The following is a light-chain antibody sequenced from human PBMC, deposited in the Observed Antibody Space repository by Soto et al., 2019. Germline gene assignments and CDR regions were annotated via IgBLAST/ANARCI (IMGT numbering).Light chain of an antibody. Sequence: QSALTQPASVSGSPGQSITISCTGTGSDIGRYKYVSWYQQYPGNAPKLLIYEVSNRPSGVADRFSGSKSGITASLTISGLQPEHDATYFCTSSTSSNSYVFGTGTQLTVL. V-gene: IGLV2-14*01. CDR3: TSSTSSNSYV. CDR1: GSDIGRYKY. J-gene: IGLJ1*01. CDR2: EVS.